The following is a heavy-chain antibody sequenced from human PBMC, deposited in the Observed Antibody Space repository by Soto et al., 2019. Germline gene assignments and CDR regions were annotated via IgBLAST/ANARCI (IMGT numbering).Heavy chain of an antibody. CDR1: AYTFTGYV. CDR3: ARDLGDAFDR. V-gene: IGHV1-18*01. CDR2: ISAYNGNT. Sequence: QVQLVQSGAEVQKPGASVKVSCKASAYTFTGYVISWVRQAPRQGLEWMGWISAYNGNTHYARRLQGRVHMTTDTSTSTAYRDLRSLRSDDTAVYYCARDLGDAFDRWCQGTMVTVAS. J-gene: IGHJ3*02.